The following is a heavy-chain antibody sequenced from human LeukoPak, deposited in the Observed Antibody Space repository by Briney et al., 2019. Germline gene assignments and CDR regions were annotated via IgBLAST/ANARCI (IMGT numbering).Heavy chain of an antibody. CDR3: ARVFRGRGYYYYGMDV. J-gene: IGHJ6*02. CDR1: GGSISSYY. CDR2: IYTGGST. D-gene: IGHD3-9*01. V-gene: IGHV4-4*07. Sequence: PSETPSLTCTVSGGSISSYYWSWIRQPAGKGLEWIGRIYTGGSTNYNPSLKSRVTMSVDTSKNQFSLKLSSVTAADTAVYYCARVFRGRGYYYYGMDVWGQGTTVTVSS.